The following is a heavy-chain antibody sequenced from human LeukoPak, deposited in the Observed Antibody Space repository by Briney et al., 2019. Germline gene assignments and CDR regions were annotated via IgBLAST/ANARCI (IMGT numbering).Heavy chain of an antibody. CDR1: GGSISSYY. CDR2: IYYSGST. V-gene: IGHV4-59*01. D-gene: IGHD6-13*01. Sequence: SETLSLTCTVSGGSISSYYWSWIRQPPGKGLEWIGYIYYSGSTNYNPSLKSRVTISVDTSKNQFSLKLSSVTAADTAVYYCARDAAAASIDDYYGMDVWGQGTTVTVSS. J-gene: IGHJ6*02. CDR3: ARDAAAASIDDYYGMDV.